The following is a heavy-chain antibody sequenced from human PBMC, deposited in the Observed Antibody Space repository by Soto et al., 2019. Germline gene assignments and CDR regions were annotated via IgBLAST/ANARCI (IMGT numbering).Heavy chain of an antibody. D-gene: IGHD2-2*01. J-gene: IGHJ5*02. Sequence: SETLSLTCAVYGGSFSGYYWSWIRQPPGKGLEWIGEINHSGSTNYNPSLKSRVTISVDTSKNQFSLKLSSVTAADTAVYYCARTIVVVPAASWRDWFDPWGQGTLVTVSS. CDR1: GGSFSGYY. V-gene: IGHV4-34*01. CDR2: INHSGST. CDR3: ARTIVVVPAASWRDWFDP.